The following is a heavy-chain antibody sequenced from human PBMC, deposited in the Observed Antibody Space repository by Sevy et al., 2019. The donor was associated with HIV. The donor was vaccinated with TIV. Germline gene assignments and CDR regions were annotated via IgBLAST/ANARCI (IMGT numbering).Heavy chain of an antibody. J-gene: IGHJ4*02. CDR2: VYHTGST. D-gene: IGHD3-22*01. CDR1: GVSVSSDTYY. Sequence: SETLSLTCAVSGVSVSSDTYYWSWIRQPPGKGLAWIGYVYHTGSTSYSPSFKSRVTISVDTSKNQFSLRLFSVAAADTAVYYCAREPYFFDKSGYYWDYWGQGALVTVSS. V-gene: IGHV4-61*01. CDR3: AREPYFFDKSGYYWDY.